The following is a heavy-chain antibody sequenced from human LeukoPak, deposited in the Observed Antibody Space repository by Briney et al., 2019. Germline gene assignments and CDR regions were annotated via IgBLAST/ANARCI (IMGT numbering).Heavy chain of an antibody. CDR3: ARHSSLMQLGCFDY. CDR1: GGSVSAYY. CDR2: IYNSGNT. V-gene: IGHV4-59*08. J-gene: IGHJ4*02. D-gene: IGHD3-16*01. Sequence: PSETLSLTCSVSGGSVSAYYWSWIRQPLGGGLEWMGYIYNSGNTKYNPSPKSRLTISVDTSGNHFSLKLSSVTAADTAVYYCARHSSLMQLGCFDYWGQGALVTVSS.